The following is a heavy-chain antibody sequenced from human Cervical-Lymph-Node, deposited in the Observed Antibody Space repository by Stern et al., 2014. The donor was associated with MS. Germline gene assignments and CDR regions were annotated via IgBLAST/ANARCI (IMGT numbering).Heavy chain of an antibody. CDR3: AKAPKRGPLSPLDY. V-gene: IGHV3-23*04. CDR1: GFTFSTYA. CDR2: ISGSGGST. Sequence: EVQLVESGGGLVQPGGSLRLSCAASGFTFSTYAMSWVRQAPGKGLEWVSIISGSGGSTYYADSVKGRFTISRDNSKNTLFLQMNSLRAEDTAVYYCAKAPKRGPLSPLDYWGQGTLVTVSS. D-gene: IGHD2/OR15-2a*01. J-gene: IGHJ4*02.